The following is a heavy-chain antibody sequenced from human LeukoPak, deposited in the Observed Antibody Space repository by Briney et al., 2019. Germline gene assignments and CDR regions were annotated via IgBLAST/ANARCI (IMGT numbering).Heavy chain of an antibody. V-gene: IGHV3-15*01. Sequence: GESLKISCAASGFTFSNAWMSRVRQAPGKGLGWGGRIKSKTDGGTTDYAAPVKGRFTISRDDSKNTLYLQMNSLKTEDTAVYYCTTTAYYYDSSGYYYSWDYFDYWGQGTLVTVSS. CDR3: TTTAYYYDSSGYYYSWDYFDY. D-gene: IGHD3-22*01. CDR1: GFTFSNAW. J-gene: IGHJ4*02. CDR2: IKSKTDGGTT.